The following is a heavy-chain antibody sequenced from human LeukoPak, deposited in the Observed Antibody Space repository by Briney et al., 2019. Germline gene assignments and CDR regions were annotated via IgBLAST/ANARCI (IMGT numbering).Heavy chain of an antibody. Sequence: GGSLRLSCEASGFTFSHCGMHWVRQAPGKGLEWVAVIWSDATNQYYSDSVKGRFTISRDNFKRTVSLRMNSLRAEDTAVYYCVKDAQRGFDYSNSLQHWGQGSLVTVSS. CDR1: GFTFSHCG. D-gene: IGHD4-11*01. V-gene: IGHV3-33*06. CDR3: VKDAQRGFDYSNSLQH. CDR2: IWSDATNQ. J-gene: IGHJ4*02.